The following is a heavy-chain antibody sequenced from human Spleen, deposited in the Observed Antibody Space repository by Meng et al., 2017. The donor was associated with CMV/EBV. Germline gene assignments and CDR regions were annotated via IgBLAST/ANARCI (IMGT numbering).Heavy chain of an antibody. CDR2: IIPLLGVA. J-gene: IGHJ6*02. Sequence: SVKVSCKASGGTFNRYTFSWVRQAPGQGLEWMGRIIPLLGVANNAQKFQDRVTITADRFTSTAYMELRSLRYEDTAVYYCAREGGGIATKAGEYGMDVWGQGTTVTVSS. D-gene: IGHD6-13*01. CDR1: GGTFNRYT. V-gene: IGHV1-69*04. CDR3: AREGGGIATKAGEYGMDV.